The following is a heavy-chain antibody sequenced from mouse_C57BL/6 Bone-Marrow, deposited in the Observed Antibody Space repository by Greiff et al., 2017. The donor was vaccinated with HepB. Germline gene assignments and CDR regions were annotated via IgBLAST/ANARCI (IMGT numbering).Heavy chain of an antibody. CDR2: INPNNGGT. CDR3: ARRGLYSNYNY. CDR1: GYTFTDYY. J-gene: IGHJ2*01. D-gene: IGHD2-5*01. V-gene: IGHV1-26*01. Sequence: VQLQQSGPELVKPGASVKMSCKASGYTFTDYYMNWVKQSHGKSLEWIGDINPNNGGTSYNQKFKGKATLTVDKSSSTAYMELRSLTSEDSAVYYCARRGLYSNYNYWGQGTTLTVSS.